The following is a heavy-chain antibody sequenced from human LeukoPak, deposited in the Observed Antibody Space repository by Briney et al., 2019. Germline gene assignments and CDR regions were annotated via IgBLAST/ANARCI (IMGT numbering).Heavy chain of an antibody. D-gene: IGHD4-23*01. CDR3: AKVSSTTVVTPGDGAFDI. V-gene: IGHV3-23*01. J-gene: IGHJ3*02. Sequence: GGSLRLSCAASGFTFSSYAMSWVRQAPGKGLEWVSAISGSGGSTYYADSVKGRFTIPRDNSKNTLYLQMNSLRAEDTAVYYCAKVSSTTVVTPGDGAFDIWGQGTMVTVSS. CDR1: GFTFSSYA. CDR2: ISGSGGST.